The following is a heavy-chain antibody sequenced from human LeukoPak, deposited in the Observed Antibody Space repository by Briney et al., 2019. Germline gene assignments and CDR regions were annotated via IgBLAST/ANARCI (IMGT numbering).Heavy chain of an antibody. Sequence: SVKVSCKASGGTFSSYAISWVRQAPGQGLEWMGRIIPILGIANYAQKFQGRVTITADKSTSTAYMELSSLRSEDTAVYYCARDRAVPSVIKLWYFDLWGRGTLVTVSS. J-gene: IGHJ2*01. CDR2: IIPILGIA. V-gene: IGHV1-69*04. CDR3: ARDRAVPSVIKLWYFDL. CDR1: GGTFSSYA. D-gene: IGHD2-21*01.